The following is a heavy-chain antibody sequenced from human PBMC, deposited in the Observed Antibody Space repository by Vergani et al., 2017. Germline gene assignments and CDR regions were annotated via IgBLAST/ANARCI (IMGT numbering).Heavy chain of an antibody. CDR1: GFTFSSYW. V-gene: IGHV3-7*01. D-gene: IGHD6-13*01. CDR2: ITQDGSEK. Sequence: EVQLVESGGGLVQPGGSLRLSCAASGFTFSSYWMSWVRQAPGKGLEWVAHITQDGSEKYSVDSVKGRFTISRDTAKNSLYLQMNSLRAEDTAVYYCARDEILIAAADAFDIWGQATMVTVSS. CDR3: ARDEILIAAADAFDI. J-gene: IGHJ3*02.